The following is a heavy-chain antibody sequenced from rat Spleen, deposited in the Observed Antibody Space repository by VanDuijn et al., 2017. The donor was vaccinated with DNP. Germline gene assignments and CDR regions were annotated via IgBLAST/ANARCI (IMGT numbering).Heavy chain of an antibody. CDR2: ISYSGIT. CDR1: GYSITSNY. V-gene: IGHV3-1*01. Sequence: EVQLQESGPGLVKPSQSLSLTCSVTGYSITSNYWGWIRKFPGNKMEWMAYISYSGITGFNPSLKSRVSITRDTSKNQFFLQLNSVTTEDTATYYCASSDYYSSYSPFVYWGQGTLVTVSS. J-gene: IGHJ3*01. CDR3: ASSDYYSSYSPFVY. D-gene: IGHD1-2*01.